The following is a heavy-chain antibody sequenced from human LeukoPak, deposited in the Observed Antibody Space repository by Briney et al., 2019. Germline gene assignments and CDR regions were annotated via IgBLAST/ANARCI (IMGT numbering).Heavy chain of an antibody. CDR3: ARIRLWSGYYYFDY. Sequence: ASVKVSCKASGYTFTGYYMHWVRQAPGQGLEWMGRIIPILGIANYAQKLQGRVTMTTDTSTSTAYMELRSLRSDDTAVYYCARIRLWSGYYYFDYWGQGTLVTVSS. CDR1: GYTFTGYY. J-gene: IGHJ4*02. V-gene: IGHV1-18*04. D-gene: IGHD3-3*01. CDR2: IIPILGIA.